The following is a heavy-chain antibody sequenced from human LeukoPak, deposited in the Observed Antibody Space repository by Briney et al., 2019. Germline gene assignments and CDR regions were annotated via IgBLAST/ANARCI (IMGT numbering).Heavy chain of an antibody. CDR1: GFTFSTYA. J-gene: IGHJ4*02. V-gene: IGHV3-23*01. D-gene: IGHD2-2*01. Sequence: GGSLRLSCDASGFTFSTYAMRWVRQAPGEGLEWVSGLSGSGCSTWYADSVKGRFTISRDNSKNTVYLHMNSLRAEDTAVYYCAKFEGLCGSANTCYHFDCWGQGTLVTVSS. CDR3: AKFEGLCGSANTCYHFDC. CDR2: LSGSGCST.